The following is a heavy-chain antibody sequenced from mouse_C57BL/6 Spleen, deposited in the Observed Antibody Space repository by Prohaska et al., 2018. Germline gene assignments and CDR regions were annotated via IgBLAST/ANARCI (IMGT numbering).Heavy chain of an antibody. D-gene: IGHD1-1*01. CDR2: IDPSDSYT. CDR3: ARDYGSSY. V-gene: IGHV1-69*01. Sequence: QVQLQQPGAELVMPGASVKLSCKASGYTFTSYWMHWVKQRPGQGLEWIGEIDPSDSYTNYNQKFKGKATLTVDKSSSTAYMQLSSLTSEDSAVYYCARDYGSSYWGQGTTLTVSS. J-gene: IGHJ2*01. CDR1: GYTFTSYW.